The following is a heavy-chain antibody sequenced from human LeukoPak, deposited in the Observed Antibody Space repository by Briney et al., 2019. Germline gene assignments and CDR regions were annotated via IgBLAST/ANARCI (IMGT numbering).Heavy chain of an antibody. Sequence: GGSLRLSFAASGFTVSSYGMTWARLAPGKGLEWVSAFSATDGSAQYAESVKGRFTISRDNSKNSLYLQMNSLRDEDTAVYYCAKARIAAAGTGAFDVWGQGTMVTVSS. CDR3: AKARIAAAGTGAFDV. CDR1: GFTVSSYG. J-gene: IGHJ3*01. V-gene: IGHV3-23*01. D-gene: IGHD6-13*01. CDR2: FSATDGSA.